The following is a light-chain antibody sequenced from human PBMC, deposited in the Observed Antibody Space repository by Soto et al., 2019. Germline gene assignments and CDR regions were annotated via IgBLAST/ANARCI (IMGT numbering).Light chain of an antibody. CDR3: QQYIRRPLA. V-gene: IGKV3-15*01. J-gene: IGKJ5*01. CDR1: QDVTNS. CDR2: DAS. Sequence: EILMTQSPSSLSLSPRADVSLSCRAAQDVTNSVAWYQQKSGQAPRLLIYDASARASGVSARFSGSGSGTDFTLTISGLQAEDFAVYFCQQYIRRPLAFGQGTRLEIK.